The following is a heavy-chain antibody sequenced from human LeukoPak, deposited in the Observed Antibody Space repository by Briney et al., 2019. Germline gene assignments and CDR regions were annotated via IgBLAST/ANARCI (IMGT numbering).Heavy chain of an antibody. CDR3: ARDDFWSGYLFDY. CDR2: VCISGSA. J-gene: IGHJ4*02. Sequence: SETQSLTCTLSSRFNSRSSYHGRSVRQPPAKGLEWIGSVCISGSAYYVPSRKSRVTITVDTSKNQSSLSLSSVTAADTSCYYCARDDFWSGYLFDYWGQGTLVTVSS. CDR1: SRFNSRSSYH. V-gene: IGHV4-39*07. D-gene: IGHD3-3*01.